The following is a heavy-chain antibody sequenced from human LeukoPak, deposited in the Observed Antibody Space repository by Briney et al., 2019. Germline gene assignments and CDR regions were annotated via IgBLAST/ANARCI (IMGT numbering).Heavy chain of an antibody. J-gene: IGHJ6*03. CDR3: ARVPSLNYYYNMDV. Sequence: SETLSLTCIVSGGYISSYYWSWIRQPPGKGLEWIGYIYYSGSTNYNPSLKSRVTISVDTSKNQFSLKLSSVTAADTAEYYCARVPSLNYYYNMDVWGKGTTVTVPS. CDR1: GGYISSYY. CDR2: IYYSGST. V-gene: IGHV4-59*01.